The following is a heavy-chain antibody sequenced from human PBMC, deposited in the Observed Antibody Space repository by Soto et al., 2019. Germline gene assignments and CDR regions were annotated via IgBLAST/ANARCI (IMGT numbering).Heavy chain of an antibody. Sequence: PXESLKICFKGPGYSCPSYCIGWVRQMPGKGVEWMGIIYPGDSDTRYSASFQGQVTISDDKSITTAYLQLSSLKASDTAMYYCARTNILTGYFPNWIDPWGQGTLVTVSS. CDR3: ARTNILTGYFPNWIDP. CDR1: GYSCPSYC. D-gene: IGHD3-9*01. CDR2: IYPGDSDT. J-gene: IGHJ5*02. V-gene: IGHV5-51*01.